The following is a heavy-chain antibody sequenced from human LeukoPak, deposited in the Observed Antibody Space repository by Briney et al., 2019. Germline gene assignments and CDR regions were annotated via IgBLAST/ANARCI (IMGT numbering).Heavy chain of an antibody. CDR3: AKDSGHYGAPNYYFDY. J-gene: IGHJ4*02. D-gene: IGHD4-17*01. V-gene: IGHV3-30*02. CDR2: IRYDGSNK. Sequence: GGSLTLSCAASGFTFSSYGMHWVRQAPGKGLEWVAFIRYDGSNKYYADSVKGRFTISRDNSKNTLYLQMNSLRAEDTAVYYCAKDSGHYGAPNYYFDYWGQGTLVTVSS. CDR1: GFTFSSYG.